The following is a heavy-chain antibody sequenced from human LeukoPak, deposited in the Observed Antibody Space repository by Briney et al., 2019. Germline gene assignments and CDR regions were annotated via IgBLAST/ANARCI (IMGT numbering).Heavy chain of an antibody. Sequence: PSETPSLTCTVPGGSISSYYWGWIRQPPGKGLEWIAYVHSIGYTNYNPSLKSRVTLSMDTSKDQFSLKLISVTAAGTAVYYCARHITDSGSAFDLWGRGTLVTVSS. CDR2: VHSIGYT. CDR3: ARHITDSGSAFDL. D-gene: IGHD3-10*01. V-gene: IGHV4-59*08. J-gene: IGHJ2*01. CDR1: GGSISSYY.